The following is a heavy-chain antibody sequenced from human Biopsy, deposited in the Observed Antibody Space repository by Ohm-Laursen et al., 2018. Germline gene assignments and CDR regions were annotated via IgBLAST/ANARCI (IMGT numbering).Heavy chain of an antibody. CDR3: ARHDGNGPFALDS. CDR2: VYHSGTT. Sequence: SDTLSLTCTVSGGSISSGSNYWAWIRQPPGKGLEWIGSVYHSGTTYYSPSLKSRVTIYVDTSKNQLSLKVTSVTAADTAAYYCARHDGNGPFALDSWGQGTLVTVSS. D-gene: IGHD5-24*01. V-gene: IGHV4-39*01. CDR1: GGSISSGSNY. J-gene: IGHJ4*02.